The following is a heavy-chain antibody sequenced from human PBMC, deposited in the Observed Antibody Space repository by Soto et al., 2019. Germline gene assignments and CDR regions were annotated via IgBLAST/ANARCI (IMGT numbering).Heavy chain of an antibody. CDR3: ARRRWDYYDSSGYSDAFDI. D-gene: IGHD3-22*01. Sequence: VKVSFRASGYTFTSYDINWVRQATGQGLEWMGWMNPNSGNTGYAQKFQGRVTMTRNTSISTAYMELSSLRSEDTAVYYCARRRWDYYDSSGYSDAFDIWGQGTMVTVSS. V-gene: IGHV1-8*01. CDR2: MNPNSGNT. CDR1: GYTFTSYD. J-gene: IGHJ3*02.